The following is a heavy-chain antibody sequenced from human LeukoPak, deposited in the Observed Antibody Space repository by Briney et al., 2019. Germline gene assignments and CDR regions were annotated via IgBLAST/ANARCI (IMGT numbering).Heavy chain of an antibody. CDR2: IYYSGST. CDR3: ARDYDLYYFDY. D-gene: IGHD3-3*01. Sequence: PSETLSLTCTVSGVSISSYYWSWIRQPPGKGLEWIGYIYYSGSTNYNPSLKSRVTISVDTSKNQFSLKLSSVTAADTAVYYCARDYDLYYFDYWGQGTLVTVSS. V-gene: IGHV4-59*01. CDR1: GVSISSYY. J-gene: IGHJ4*02.